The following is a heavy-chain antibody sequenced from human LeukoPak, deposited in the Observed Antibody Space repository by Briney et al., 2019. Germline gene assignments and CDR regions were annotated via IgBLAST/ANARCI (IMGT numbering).Heavy chain of an antibody. CDR3: ARDKNDFWSGYLYYYGMDV. CDR2: INTNTGNP. Sequence: ASVKVSCKAPGYTFTSYAMNWVRQAPGQGLEWMGWINTNTGNPTYAQGFTGRFVFSLDTSVSTAYLQISSLKAEDTAVYYCARDKNDFWSGYLYYYGMDVWGQGTTVTVSS. D-gene: IGHD3-3*01. J-gene: IGHJ6*02. V-gene: IGHV7-4-1*02. CDR1: GYTFTSYA.